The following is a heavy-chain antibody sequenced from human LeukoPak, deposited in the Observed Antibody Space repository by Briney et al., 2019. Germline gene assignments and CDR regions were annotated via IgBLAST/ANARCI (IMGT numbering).Heavy chain of an antibody. J-gene: IGHJ4*02. CDR1: GFTFSIYT. Sequence: PGGSLRLSCAASGFTFSIYTVTWVRRAPGKRLEWVSSISDSSSYIYYADSVKGRFTVSRDNAKNSLYLQMNSLRAEDTAVYYCATGYTSGTRIDYWGQGTLVSVSS. CDR2: ISDSSSYI. D-gene: IGHD6-19*01. V-gene: IGHV3-21*01. CDR3: ATGYTSGTRIDY.